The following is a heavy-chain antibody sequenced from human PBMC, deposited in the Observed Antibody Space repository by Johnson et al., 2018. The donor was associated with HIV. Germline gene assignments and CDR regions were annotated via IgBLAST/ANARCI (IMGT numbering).Heavy chain of an antibody. D-gene: IGHD1-1*01. CDR1: GFTFSSYW. V-gene: IGHV3-66*01. J-gene: IGHJ3*02. CDR3: ARGDGYRRAFDI. Sequence: VQLVESGGGLVQPGGSLRLSCAASGFTFSSYWMSWVRQAPGKGLEWVSVIYSGGTTYYADSVKGRFTISRDNANSSLYLQMNSLRAEDTAVYYCARGDGYRRAFDIWGQGTMVTVSS. CDR2: IYSGGTT.